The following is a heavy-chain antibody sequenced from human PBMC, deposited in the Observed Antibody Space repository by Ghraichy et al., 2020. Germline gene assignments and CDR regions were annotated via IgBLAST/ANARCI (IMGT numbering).Heavy chain of an antibody. CDR3: ARDTDYGSGSWGSDN. CDR1: GYEFTDYP. CDR2: INTKTGSP. Sequence: ASVKVSCKSSGYEFTDYPMSWVRQAPGQGLEWLGRINTKTGSPTDAEGFTGRFVFSLDTSVSTAYLQTSSLKAEDSDLYYCARDTDYGSGSWGSDNWGQGTMVTVSS. V-gene: IGHV7-4-1*02. D-gene: IGHD3-10*01. J-gene: IGHJ4*02.